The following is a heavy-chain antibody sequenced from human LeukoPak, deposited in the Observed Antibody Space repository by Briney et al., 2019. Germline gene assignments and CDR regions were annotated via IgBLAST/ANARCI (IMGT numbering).Heavy chain of an antibody. D-gene: IGHD2-21*02. CDR2: ISGSGGST. CDR3: AKVGDGDDY. V-gene: IGHV3-23*01. CDR1: GFTFSSYG. Sequence: GGTLRLSCAASGFTFSSYGMSWVRQAPGKGLEWVSAISGSGGSTYYADSVKGRFTISRDNAKNSLYLQMNSLRAEDTALYYCAKVGDGDDYWGQGTLVTVSS. J-gene: IGHJ4*02.